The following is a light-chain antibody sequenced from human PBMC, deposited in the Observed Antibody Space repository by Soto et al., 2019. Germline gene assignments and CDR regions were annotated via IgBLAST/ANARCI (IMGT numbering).Light chain of an antibody. V-gene: IGKV1-12*01. CDR3: QQGDSFPFT. Sequence: DIQMTQSPSSLSASVGDSFTITCRSSEDISTWLAWYQQKPGKAPKLLIYAASSLQSGVPSRFSGSGSGTDFTLIISGLQPEDFATYFCQQGDSFPFTFGGGTKVDIK. J-gene: IGKJ4*01. CDR2: AAS. CDR1: EDISTW.